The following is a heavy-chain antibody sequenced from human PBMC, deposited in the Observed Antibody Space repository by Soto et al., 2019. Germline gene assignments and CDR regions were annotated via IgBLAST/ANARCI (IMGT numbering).Heavy chain of an antibody. V-gene: IGHV4-31*03. CDR2: IYYSGST. CDR1: GGSISSGGYY. D-gene: IGHD2-2*01. CDR3: ARDGGYCSSTSCYGDAFDI. J-gene: IGHJ3*02. Sequence: QVQLQESGPGLVKPSQTLSLTCTVSGGSISSGGYYWNWIRQHPGKGLEWIGYIYYSGSTYYNPSLKSRVTISLDTSKNQFSLKLSSVTAADSAVYYCARDGGYCSSTSCYGDAFDIWGQGTMVTVSS.